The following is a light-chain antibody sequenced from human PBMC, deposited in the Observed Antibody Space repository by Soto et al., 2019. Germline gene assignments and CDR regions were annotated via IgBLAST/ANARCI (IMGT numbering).Light chain of an antibody. CDR2: EVS. Sequence: QSVLTQPPSVSWSPGQSVTISCTGTSSDVGSYNRVSWYQQPPGTAPKLMIYEVSNRPSGVPDRFSGSKSGNTASLTISGLQAEDEADYYCSSYTSSSTFVVFGTGTKVPVL. J-gene: IGLJ1*01. V-gene: IGLV2-18*02. CDR3: SSYTSSSTFVV. CDR1: SSDVGSYNR.